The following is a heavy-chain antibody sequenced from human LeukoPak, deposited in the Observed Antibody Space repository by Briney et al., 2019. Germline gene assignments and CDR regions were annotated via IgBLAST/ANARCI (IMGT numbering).Heavy chain of an antibody. Sequence: GGSLRLSCAASGFTFSDYYMSWIRQAPGKGLEWVSHISSSSDIAYYADSVKGRFTISRDNAKNSLHLQMDSLRAEDTAVYYCAGEGSGWLPNYWGRGTLVTVSS. CDR3: AGEGSGWLPNY. V-gene: IGHV3-11*06. J-gene: IGHJ4*02. CDR2: ISSSSDIA. CDR1: GFTFSDYY. D-gene: IGHD6-19*01.